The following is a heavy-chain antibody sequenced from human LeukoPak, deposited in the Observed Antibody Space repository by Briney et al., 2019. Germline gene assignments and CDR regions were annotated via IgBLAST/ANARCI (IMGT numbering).Heavy chain of an antibody. CDR1: GLSISNDW. V-gene: IGHV3-15*01. J-gene: IGHJ4*02. CDR3: TLIQGWGSGSYYRDF. Sequence: PGGSLRLSCAASGLSISNDWMSWVRQAPGKGLERVARVKSKSADETTDYAAPVKGRFTISRDDSKNTLYLQMNSLKTEDTAVYYCTLIQGWGSGSYYRDFWGQGTLVTVSS. CDR2: VKSKSADETT. D-gene: IGHD3-10*01.